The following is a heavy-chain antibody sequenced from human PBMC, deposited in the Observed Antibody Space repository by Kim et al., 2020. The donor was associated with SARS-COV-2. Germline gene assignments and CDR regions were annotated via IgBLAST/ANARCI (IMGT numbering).Heavy chain of an antibody. D-gene: IGHD3-22*01. J-gene: IGHJ4*02. V-gene: IGHV3-49*02. Sequence: AAVRGRFTISRDDSKSIAYLQMNSLKTEDTAVYYCSRASNYYDTSGYYLDYWGQGTLVTVSS. CDR3: SRASNYYDTSGYYLDY.